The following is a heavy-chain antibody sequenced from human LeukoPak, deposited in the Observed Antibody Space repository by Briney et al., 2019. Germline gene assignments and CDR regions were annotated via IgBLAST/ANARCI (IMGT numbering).Heavy chain of an antibody. D-gene: IGHD2-2*01. CDR3: ARLVPIVVVPAADNWFDP. CDR2: IYPGDSDT. Sequence: GGSLRLSCKGSGYSFTSYWIGWVRQMPGKGLEWMGIIYPGDSDTRYSPSFQGRVTISADKSISTAYLQWSSLKASDTAMYYCARLVPIVVVPAADNWFDPWGQGTLVTVSS. CDR1: GYSFTSYW. J-gene: IGHJ5*02. V-gene: IGHV5-51*01.